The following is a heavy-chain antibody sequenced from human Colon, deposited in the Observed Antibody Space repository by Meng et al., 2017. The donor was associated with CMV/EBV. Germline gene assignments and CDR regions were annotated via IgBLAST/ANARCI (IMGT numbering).Heavy chain of an antibody. CDR3: ARDGVIGPFDF. J-gene: IGHJ4*02. CDR2: ISGRGATT. CDR1: GFSFNSYA. V-gene: IGHV3-23*01. D-gene: IGHD3-16*02. Sequence: GQSLGLGGAVVPPGGSLRLSCVASGFSFNSYAMSRVRQAPGKGLEWVATISGRGATTYYADSLEGRFSISRDNSKNTLFLQMDSVRAEDTAVFYCARDGVIGPFDFWGQGTLVTVSS.